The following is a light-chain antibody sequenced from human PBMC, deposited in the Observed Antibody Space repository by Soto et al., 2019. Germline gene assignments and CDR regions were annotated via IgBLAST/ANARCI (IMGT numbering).Light chain of an antibody. CDR3: QQSYDSPGLT. J-gene: IGKJ4*01. CDR1: QTIGTD. V-gene: IGKV1-39*01. CDR2: GAS. Sequence: DIQMTQSPSSLSASVGDRVTITCRASQTIGTDLNWYQQKPGKAPKLLIYGASSLQSGVPSRFSGSRSGTDFTLTINSLQPEDFATYYCQQSYDSPGLTFGGGTKVEIK.